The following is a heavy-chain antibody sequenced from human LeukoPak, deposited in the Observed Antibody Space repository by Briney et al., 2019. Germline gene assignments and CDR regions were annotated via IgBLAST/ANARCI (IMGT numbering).Heavy chain of an antibody. Sequence: VSVKVSCKASGYTFTGYYMHWVRQAPGQGLEWMGWINPNSGGTNYAQKFQGRVTMTRDTSISTAYMELSRLRSDDTAVYYCARYEVGQLVFDYWGQGTLVTVSS. V-gene: IGHV1-2*02. J-gene: IGHJ4*02. CDR1: GYTFTGYY. D-gene: IGHD6-6*01. CDR2: INPNSGGT. CDR3: ARYEVGQLVFDY.